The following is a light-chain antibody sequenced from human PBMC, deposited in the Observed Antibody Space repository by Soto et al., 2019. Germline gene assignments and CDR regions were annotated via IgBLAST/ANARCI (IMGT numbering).Light chain of an antibody. V-gene: IGLV2-14*01. J-gene: IGLJ1*01. CDR2: EVS. CDR3: SSYTSSSILYV. CDR1: SSDVGGYNY. Sequence: SALTQPAPVSGSPGQSITISCTGTSSDVGGYNYVSWYQQHPGKAPKLMIYEVSNRPSGVSNRFSGSKSGNTASLTISGLQAEDEADYYCSSYTSSSILYVFGTGTKVTV.